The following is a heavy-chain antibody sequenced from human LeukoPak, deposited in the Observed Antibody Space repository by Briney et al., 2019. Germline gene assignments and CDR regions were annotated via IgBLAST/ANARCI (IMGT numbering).Heavy chain of an antibody. CDR2: IYYSGST. V-gene: IGHV4-39*01. CDR1: GGSISSSSYY. CDR3: ARPGGPTIPFDY. D-gene: IGHD1-26*01. Sequence: PSETLSLTCTVSGGSISSSSYYWGWIRQPPGKGLEWIGSIYYSGSTYYNPSLKSRVTISVDTSKNQFSLKLSSVTAADTAAYYCARPGGPTIPFDYWGQGTLVTVSS. J-gene: IGHJ4*02.